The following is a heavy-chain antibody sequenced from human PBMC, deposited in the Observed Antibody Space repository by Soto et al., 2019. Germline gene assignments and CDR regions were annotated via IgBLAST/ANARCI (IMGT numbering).Heavy chain of an antibody. CDR3: ARGLRELSGVAGDWGLDY. CDR2: INPSGGST. CDR1: GYTFTSYY. V-gene: IGHV1-46*01. J-gene: IGHJ4*02. D-gene: IGHD3-16*02. Sequence: QVQLVQSGAEVKKPGASVKVSCKASGYTFTSYYMHCVRQAPGQGLEWMGIINPSGGSTSYAQKFQGRVTMTTDTSTSTVYMELSSLRSADTAVYYCARGLRELSGVAGDWGLDYWGQGTLVTVSS.